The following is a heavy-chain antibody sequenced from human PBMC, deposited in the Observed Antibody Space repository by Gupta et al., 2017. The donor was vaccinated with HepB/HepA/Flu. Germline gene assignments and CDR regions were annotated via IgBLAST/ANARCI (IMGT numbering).Heavy chain of an antibody. CDR2: IYYSGST. CDR3: ARLGRKGTDSFDI. Sequence: QVQLQESGPGLVKPSETLSLTCTVSGGSISSYYWSWIRQSPEKGLEWIGYIYYSGSTNYNPSLKSRVTISVDTSRKQFSLRLSSVTAADTAVYYCARLGRKGTDSFDIWGQGTMVTVSS. V-gene: IGHV4-59*08. J-gene: IGHJ3*02. CDR1: GGSISSYY.